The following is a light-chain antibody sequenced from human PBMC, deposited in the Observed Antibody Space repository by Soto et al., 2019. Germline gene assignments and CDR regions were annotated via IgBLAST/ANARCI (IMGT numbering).Light chain of an antibody. Sequence: PGAGATLSCRASQSVSSYLAWYQQKPGQAPRLLIYDASNRATGIPARFSGSGSGTDFTLTISSLEPEDFAVYYCQQRGNWPITFGQGTRLEIK. J-gene: IGKJ5*01. V-gene: IGKV3-11*01. CDR3: QQRGNWPIT. CDR2: DAS. CDR1: QSVSSY.